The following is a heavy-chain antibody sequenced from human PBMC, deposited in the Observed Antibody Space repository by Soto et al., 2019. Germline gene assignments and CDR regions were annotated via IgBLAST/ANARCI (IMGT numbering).Heavy chain of an antibody. CDR3: ARGKVVTAIHPHYGMDV. CDR1: GFTFSSYS. Sequence: EVQLVESGGGLVKPGGSLRLSCAASGFTFSSYSMNWVRQAPGKGLEWVSSISSSSSYIYYADSVKGRFTISRDNAKNSLYLQMNSLRAEDTAVYYCARGKVVTAIHPHYGMDVWGQGTTVTVSS. V-gene: IGHV3-21*01. D-gene: IGHD2-21*02. CDR2: ISSSSSYI. J-gene: IGHJ6*02.